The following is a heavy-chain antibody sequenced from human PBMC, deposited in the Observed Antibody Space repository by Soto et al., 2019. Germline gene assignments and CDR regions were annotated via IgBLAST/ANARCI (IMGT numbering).Heavy chain of an antibody. CDR2: INPNSGGT. D-gene: IGHD2-15*01. CDR3: ARDTGYCSGGSCYNFDY. Sequence: VASVKVSCKASGYTFTGYYMHRVRQAPGQGLEWMGWINPNSGGTNYAQKFQGWVTMTRDTSISTAYMELSRLRSDDTAVYYCARDTGYCSGGSCYNFDYWGQGTLVTVSS. CDR1: GYTFTGYY. J-gene: IGHJ4*02. V-gene: IGHV1-2*04.